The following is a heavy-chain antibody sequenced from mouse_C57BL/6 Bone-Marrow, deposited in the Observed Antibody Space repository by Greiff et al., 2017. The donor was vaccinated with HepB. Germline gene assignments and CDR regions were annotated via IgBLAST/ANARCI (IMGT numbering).Heavy chain of an antibody. V-gene: IGHV1-15*01. CDR1: GYTFTDYE. CDR3: TRKRGGYYPYYFDY. Sequence: VQLVESGAELVRPGASVTLSCKASGYTFTDYEMHWVKQTPVHGLEWIGAIDPETGGTAYNQKFKGKAILTADKSSSTAYMELRSLTSEDSAVYYCTRKRGGYYPYYFDYWGQGTTLTVSS. J-gene: IGHJ2*01. CDR2: IDPETGGT. D-gene: IGHD2-3*01.